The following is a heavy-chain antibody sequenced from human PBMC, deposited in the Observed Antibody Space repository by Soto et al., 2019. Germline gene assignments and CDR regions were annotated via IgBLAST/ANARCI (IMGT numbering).Heavy chain of an antibody. Sequence: DVHLLESGGGLVQPGGSLRLSCAASGFTFSSYAMRWVRQAPGMGLEWVSTITGSGATTYHADSVKGRFAISRDNTMNTLYLQMDSLRADESVVYYCVKVSHLTSRGVVDHWGQGTLLTVSS. V-gene: IGHV3-23*01. CDR2: ITGSGATT. CDR1: GFTFSSYA. CDR3: VKVSHLTSRGVVDH. J-gene: IGHJ5*02. D-gene: IGHD3-10*01.